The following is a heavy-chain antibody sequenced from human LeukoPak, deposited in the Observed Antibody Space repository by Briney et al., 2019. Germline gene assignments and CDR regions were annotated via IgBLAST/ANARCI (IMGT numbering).Heavy chain of an antibody. CDR1: GFTFRNFW. CDR3: ARDESYSSDY. J-gene: IGHJ4*02. V-gene: IGHV3-7*05. D-gene: IGHD6-13*01. CDR2: IKHDGSER. Sequence: PGGSLRLSCAASGFTFRNFWMCWVRQAPGKGLEWVANIKHDGSERYYVDSVKGRFTISRDNAKNSLYLQMNRLRAEDTAVYYCARDESYSSDYWGQGTLVTVSS.